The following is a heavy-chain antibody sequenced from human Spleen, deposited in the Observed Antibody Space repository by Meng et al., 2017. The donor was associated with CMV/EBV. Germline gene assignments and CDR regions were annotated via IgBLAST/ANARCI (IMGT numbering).Heavy chain of an antibody. V-gene: IGHV4-34*01. CDR1: GGSFSGYY. CDR2: INHRGST. J-gene: IGHJ4*02. CDR3: ARHGVYWDSSGYYFDY. D-gene: IGHD3-22*01. Sequence: GSLRLSCAVYGGSFSGYYWSWVRQAPGKGLEWIGDINHRGSTQYSPSLERRVTISEDTSKKQFSLELTSVTAADTAVYYCARHGVYWDSSGYYFDYWGQGTLVTVS.